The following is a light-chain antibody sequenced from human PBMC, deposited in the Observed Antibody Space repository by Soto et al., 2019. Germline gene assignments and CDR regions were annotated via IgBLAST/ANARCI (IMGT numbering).Light chain of an antibody. CDR1: QSIKNW. CDR2: KAS. Sequence: DIQMTQSPSTLSASVGDIVTITCRASQSIKNWLAWYQQKPGEAPKLLIYKASTLESGVPSRFSGSGSGTEFTLTISCLQPDDVATYYCQQYSSYSQFTFGPGTKVDIK. CDR3: QQYSSYSQFT. V-gene: IGKV1-5*03. J-gene: IGKJ3*01.